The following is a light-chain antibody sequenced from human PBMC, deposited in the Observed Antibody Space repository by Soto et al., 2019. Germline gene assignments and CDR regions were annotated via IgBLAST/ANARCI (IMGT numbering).Light chain of an antibody. V-gene: IGKV3-15*01. J-gene: IGKJ5*01. CDR3: QQYNNWPS. CDR2: DIS. Sequence: EVVMTQSPATLSVSPGERATLSCRASQTVSRNLAWYQQRPGQAPRLLIYDISNRAAGVPARFSGSGSETEFTLTIRSLKSEDFAVYFCQQYNNWPSFGQGTRLEIK. CDR1: QTVSRN.